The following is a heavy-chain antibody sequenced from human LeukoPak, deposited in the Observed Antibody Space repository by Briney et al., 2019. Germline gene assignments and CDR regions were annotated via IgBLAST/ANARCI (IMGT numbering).Heavy chain of an antibody. J-gene: IGHJ4*02. CDR3: ARGGSLRPPIYFDY. D-gene: IGHD6-13*01. CDR1: GGPISSYY. CDR2: IYYSGST. V-gene: IGHV4-59*01. Sequence: PSETLSLTCTVSGGPISSYYWSWIRQPPGKGLEWIGYIYYSGSTNYNPSLKSRVTISVDTSKNQFSLKLSSVTAAGTAVYYCARGGSLRPPIYFDYWGQGTLVTVSS.